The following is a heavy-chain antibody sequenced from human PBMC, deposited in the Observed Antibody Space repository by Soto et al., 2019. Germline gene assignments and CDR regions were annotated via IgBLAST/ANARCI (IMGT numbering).Heavy chain of an antibody. J-gene: IGHJ1*01. CDR2: ISAYNGNT. CDR1: GYTFTSYG. D-gene: IGHD1-20*01. CDR3: ARGLTGTNEEYFQL. Sequence: QVQLVQSGAEVKKPGASVKVSCKASGYTFTSYGISWVRQAPGQGLEWMGWISAYNGNTNYAQKLQGRVTMTTDTSPSRAYMELRGVGSDDTAVYYCARGLTGTNEEYFQLWGQGTLVTVSS. V-gene: IGHV1-18*01.